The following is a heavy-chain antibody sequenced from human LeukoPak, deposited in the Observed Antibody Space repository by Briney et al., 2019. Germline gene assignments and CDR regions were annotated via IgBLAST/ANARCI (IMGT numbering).Heavy chain of an antibody. V-gene: IGHV3-74*01. D-gene: IGHD6-19*01. CDR3: ARVIAVAGNYYFDY. CDR1: GFTFSNYW. J-gene: IGHJ4*02. CDR2: LNGDGTNI. Sequence: GGSLRLSCVASGFTFSNYWMQWVRQVPGKGLVWVSRLNGDGTNIIYADSVKGRFTTSRDNAENTLYLQMNSLRAEDTAVYYCARVIAVAGNYYFDYWGQGTLVTVSS.